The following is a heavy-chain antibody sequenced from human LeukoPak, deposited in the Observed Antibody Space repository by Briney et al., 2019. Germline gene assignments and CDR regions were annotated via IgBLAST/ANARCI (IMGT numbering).Heavy chain of an antibody. CDR2: IRYDGSNK. CDR3: AKDNYCDSSGYQEFDY. J-gene: IGHJ4*02. V-gene: IGHV3-30*02. Sequence: GGSLRLSCAASGLTFSSYGMHWVRQAPGKGLEWVAFIRYDGSNKYYADSVKGRFTISRDNSKNTLYLQMNSLRAEDTAVYYCAKDNYCDSSGYQEFDYWGQGTLVTVSS. CDR1: GLTFSSYG. D-gene: IGHD3-22*01.